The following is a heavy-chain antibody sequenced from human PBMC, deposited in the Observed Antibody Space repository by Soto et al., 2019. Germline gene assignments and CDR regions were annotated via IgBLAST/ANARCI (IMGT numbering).Heavy chain of an antibody. Sequence: QVQLVESGGGVVQPGRSLRLSCAASGFTFSSYGMHWVRQAPGKGLEWVAVISYDGSNKYYADSVKGRFTISRDNSKNTLYLQMNSLRAEDTAVYYCAKSLYYYDSSGYPPSGMDVW. CDR2: ISYDGSNK. J-gene: IGHJ6*01. CDR1: GFTFSSYG. D-gene: IGHD3-22*01. CDR3: AKSLYYYDSSGYPPSGMDV. V-gene: IGHV3-30*18.